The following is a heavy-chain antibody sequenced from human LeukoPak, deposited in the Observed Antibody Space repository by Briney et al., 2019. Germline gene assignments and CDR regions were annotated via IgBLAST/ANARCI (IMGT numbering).Heavy chain of an antibody. CDR2: INPNSGGT. Sequence: ASVKVSCKASGYTFTGYYMHWVRQAPGQGLEWMGWINPNSGGTNYAQKFQGRVTMTRDTSISTAYMELSRLRSDDTAVYYCARVPLVGWLLKSHSYGMDVWGQGTTVTVSS. CDR3: ARVPLVGWLLKSHSYGMDV. D-gene: IGHD5-24*01. CDR1: GYTFTGYY. V-gene: IGHV1-2*02. J-gene: IGHJ6*02.